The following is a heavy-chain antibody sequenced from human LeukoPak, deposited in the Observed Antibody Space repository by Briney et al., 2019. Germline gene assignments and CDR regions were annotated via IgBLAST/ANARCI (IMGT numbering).Heavy chain of an antibody. CDR2: VNSNDRP. Sequence: GGSLRLSCAASGFNFSNYAMTWVRQAPGKGLEWVSTVNSNDRPYYADSVKGRFTISRDNSKNTLYLQMDTLRVEDTALYYCAKARAAVVEAAINYWGQGILVTVSP. D-gene: IGHD2-15*01. V-gene: IGHV3-23*01. J-gene: IGHJ4*02. CDR1: GFNFSNYA. CDR3: AKARAAVVEAAINY.